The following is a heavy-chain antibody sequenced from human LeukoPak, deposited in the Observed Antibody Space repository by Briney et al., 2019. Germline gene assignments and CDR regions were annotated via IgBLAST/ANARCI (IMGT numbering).Heavy chain of an antibody. CDR2: IKQDGSEK. Sequence: GGSLRLSCAASGFTFSSYWMSWVRQAPGKGLEWVANIKQDGSEKYYVDSVKGRFTISRDNAKNSLYLQMNSLRAEDTAVYYCARDSITMVRGVILPYYYYGMDVWGQGTTVTVSS. D-gene: IGHD3-10*01. J-gene: IGHJ6*02. CDR3: ARDSITMVRGVILPYYYYGMDV. CDR1: GFTFSSYW. V-gene: IGHV3-7*01.